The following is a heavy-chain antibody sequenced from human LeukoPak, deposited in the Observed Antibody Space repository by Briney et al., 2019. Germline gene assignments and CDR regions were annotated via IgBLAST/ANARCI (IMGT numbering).Heavy chain of an antibody. CDR1: GYTFTGYY. Sequence: ASVKVSCKASGYTFTGYYMHWVRQAPGQGLEWMGRINPNSGGTNYAQKFQGRVTMTRDTSISTAYMELSRLRSDDTAVYYCAREFYYDSSGSDYWGQGTLVTVSS. D-gene: IGHD3-22*01. J-gene: IGHJ4*02. V-gene: IGHV1-2*06. CDR2: INPNSGGT. CDR3: AREFYYDSSGSDY.